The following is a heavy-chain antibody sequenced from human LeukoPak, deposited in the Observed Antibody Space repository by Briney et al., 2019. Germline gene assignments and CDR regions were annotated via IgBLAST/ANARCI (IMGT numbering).Heavy chain of an antibody. J-gene: IGHJ6*02. CDR3: AAGDYGDYDYYGMDV. D-gene: IGHD4-17*01. Sequence: GASVKVSCKASGFTFTSSAMQWVRQARGQRLEWIGWIVVGSGNTNYAQKFQERVTITKDMSTSTAYMELSSLRSEDTAVYYCAAGDYGDYDYYGMDVWGQGTTVTVSS. CDR2: IVVGSGNT. V-gene: IGHV1-58*02. CDR1: GFTFTSSA.